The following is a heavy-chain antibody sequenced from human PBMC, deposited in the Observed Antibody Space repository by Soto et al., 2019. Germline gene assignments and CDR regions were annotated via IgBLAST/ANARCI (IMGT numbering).Heavy chain of an antibody. CDR1: GYTFTTYD. D-gene: IGHD3-3*01. Sequence: SEKVSWKASGYTFTTYDINSVRQAPGQGLEWLGWMDPNSGSTGYAQNFQGRITMTRNISRNTAHMELSSLQSEDTAVYYCDRERKFDFWRKGLDVWGQGTTVTVSS. V-gene: IGHV1-8*01. J-gene: IGHJ6*02. CDR2: MDPNSGST. CDR3: DRERKFDFWRKGLDV.